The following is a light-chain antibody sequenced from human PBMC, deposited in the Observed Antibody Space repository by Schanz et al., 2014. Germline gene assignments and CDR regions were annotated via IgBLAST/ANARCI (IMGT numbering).Light chain of an antibody. CDR1: QSISTY. J-gene: IGKJ2*01. Sequence: DIQMTQSPSSLSASVGDRVTISCRASQSISTYLTWYQQKPGKAPKLLIYGASSLQSGIPSRFSGSGSGTDFTLTITSLQPEDFATYYCQQSYSTLMYTFGQGTKLEIK. V-gene: IGKV1-39*01. CDR3: QQSYSTLMYT. CDR2: GAS.